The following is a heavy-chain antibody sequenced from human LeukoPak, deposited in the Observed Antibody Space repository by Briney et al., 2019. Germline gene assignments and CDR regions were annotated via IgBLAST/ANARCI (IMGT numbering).Heavy chain of an antibody. CDR3: ARAPSAGSYSFYYFDY. J-gene: IGHJ4*02. CDR1: GGSISSYY. V-gene: IGHV4-4*07. Sequence: SETLSLTCTVSGGSISSYYWSWIPQPAEKGLEWIGRIYTSGSTKYNPSLKSRVTMSVDTSKNQFSLKLSSVTAADTAVYYCARAPSAGSYSFYYFDYWGQGTLVTVSS. D-gene: IGHD3-10*01. CDR2: IYTSGST.